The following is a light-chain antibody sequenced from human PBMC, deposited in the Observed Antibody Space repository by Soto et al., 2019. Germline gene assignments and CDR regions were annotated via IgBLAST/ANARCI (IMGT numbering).Light chain of an antibody. CDR3: QQYGSSFT. J-gene: IGKJ3*01. CDR2: GAS. CDR1: QSVSSSY. V-gene: IGKV3-20*01. Sequence: EIVLTQSPGTLSLSPGERATLSCRASQSVSSSYLGWYQQKPGQAPRLLIYGASSRATGIPDRFSGSGSGTDFTLTISRLEPEAFAVYYCQQYGSSFTFGPGTKVDIK.